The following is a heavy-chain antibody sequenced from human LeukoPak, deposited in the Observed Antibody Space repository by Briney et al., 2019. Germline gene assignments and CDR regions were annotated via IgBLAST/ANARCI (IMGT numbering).Heavy chain of an antibody. CDR1: GFTFSSDS. CDR3: AKDSFSTE. Sequence: GGSLRLSCAASGFTFSSDSMTWVRQPPGKGLEWVSTIGGSGVSTFYADPVKGRFTISRDNSKNTLYLRMNSLSAEDTAVYYCAKDSFSTEWGQGTLVTVSS. D-gene: IGHD2-2*01. CDR2: IGGSGVST. J-gene: IGHJ4*02. V-gene: IGHV3-23*01.